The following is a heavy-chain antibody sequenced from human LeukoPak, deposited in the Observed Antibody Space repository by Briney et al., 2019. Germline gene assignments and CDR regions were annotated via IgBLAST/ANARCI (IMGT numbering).Heavy chain of an antibody. CDR2: INWNGGST. CDR1: GFTFISYA. CDR3: ARSRLRAVHWFDP. V-gene: IGHV3-20*01. J-gene: IGHJ5*02. Sequence: GGSLRLSCAASGFTFISYAMRWVRQAPGKGLEWVSGINWNGGSTGYADSVKGRFTISRDNAKNSLYLQMKSLRAEDTALYNCARSRLRAVHWFDPWGQGTLVTVSS. D-gene: IGHD4-17*01.